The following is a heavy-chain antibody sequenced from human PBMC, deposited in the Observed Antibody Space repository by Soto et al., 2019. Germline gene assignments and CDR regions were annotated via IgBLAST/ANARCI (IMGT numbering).Heavy chain of an antibody. D-gene: IGHD3-10*01. Sequence: EVQLVESGGGLVQPGRSLRLSCVASGFTFHDHAMHWVRQAPGKGLEWVSGIYWKSGDTGYADSVKGRFTISRDKAKISLYLQMNSLPAEDTALDYRTKEVNPGGADVWGPGTTVTVSS. CDR2: IYWKSGDT. CDR1: GFTFHDHA. V-gene: IGHV3-9*01. CDR3: TKEVNPGGADV. J-gene: IGHJ6*02.